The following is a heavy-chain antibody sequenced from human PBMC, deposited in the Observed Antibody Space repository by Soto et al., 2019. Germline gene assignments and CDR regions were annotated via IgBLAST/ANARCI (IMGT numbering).Heavy chain of an antibody. J-gene: IGHJ4*02. CDR2: RYYSEST. CDR1: GGSITTGGYY. V-gene: IGHV4-31*03. D-gene: IGHD2-15*01. CDR3: ARTKCSGGSCYSWSRYY. Sequence: SETLSLTCTVSGGSITTGGYYWSWIRQLPGKGLEWIGHRYYSESTYYNPSLKSRVSISLDTSKNQFSLKLSFVTAADTAMYYCARTKCSGGSCYSWSRYYWGLGSPVSVPS.